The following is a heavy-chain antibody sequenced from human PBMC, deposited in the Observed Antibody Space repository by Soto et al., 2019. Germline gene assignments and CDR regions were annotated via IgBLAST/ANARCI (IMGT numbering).Heavy chain of an antibody. J-gene: IGHJ6*02. D-gene: IGHD2-2*01. V-gene: IGHV3-49*03. CDR2: IRSKAYGGTT. CDR1: GFTFGDYA. CDR3: TRAXXGVPAAMDYYYYYGMDV. Sequence: GGSLRLSCTASGFTFGDYAMSWFRQAPGKGLEWVGFIRSKAYGGTTEYAASVKGRFTISRDDSKSIAYLQMNSLKTEDTAVYYCTRAXXGVPAAMDYYYYYGMDVWGQGTTVTXSS.